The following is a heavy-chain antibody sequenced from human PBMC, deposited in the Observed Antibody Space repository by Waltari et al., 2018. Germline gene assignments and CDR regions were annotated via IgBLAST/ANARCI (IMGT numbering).Heavy chain of an antibody. Sequence: QVQLQQWGAGLLKPSETLSLTCAVYGGSFSGYYWSWIRQPPGKGLEWIGEINHSGSTNYNPSLESRVTISVDTSKNQFSLKLSSVTAADTAVYYCATMRGVSGSYYYYYYMDVWGKGTTVTISS. CDR2: INHSGST. D-gene: IGHD3-10*01. CDR3: ATMRGVSGSYYYYYYMDV. J-gene: IGHJ6*03. V-gene: IGHV4-34*01. CDR1: GGSFSGYY.